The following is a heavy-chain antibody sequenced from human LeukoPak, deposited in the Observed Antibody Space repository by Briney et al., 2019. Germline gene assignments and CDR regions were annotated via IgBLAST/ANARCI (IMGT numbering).Heavy chain of an antibody. CDR3: ARKGDYGEPDY. D-gene: IGHD4-17*01. Sequence: ASVKVSCKASGGTFSNYTINWVRQAPGLGLEWMEGIIPIFGTANYAQKFQGRVTITADESTSTAYMELSSLRSEDTAVYYCARKGDYGEPDYWGQGTLVTVSS. V-gene: IGHV1-69*13. CDR2: IIPIFGTA. J-gene: IGHJ4*02. CDR1: GGTFSNYT.